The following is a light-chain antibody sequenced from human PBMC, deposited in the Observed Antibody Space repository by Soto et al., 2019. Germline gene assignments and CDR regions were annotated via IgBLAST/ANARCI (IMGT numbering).Light chain of an antibody. CDR1: SGSIASNY. Sequence: NFMLTQPHSVSESPGKTVTISCTRSSGSIASNYVQWYQQRPGSAPTTVIYEDNQRPSGVPDRFSGSIDSSSNSASLTISGLKTEDEADYYCQSYDSSNVVFGGGTKLHRP. J-gene: IGLJ2*01. CDR2: EDN. V-gene: IGLV6-57*04. CDR3: QSYDSSNVV.